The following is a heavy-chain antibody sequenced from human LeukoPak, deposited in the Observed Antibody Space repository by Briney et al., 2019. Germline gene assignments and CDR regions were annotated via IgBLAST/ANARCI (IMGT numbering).Heavy chain of an antibody. CDR2: ISSSGSTI. V-gene: IGHV3-48*03. Sequence: TGGSLRLSCAASGFTFSSYEMNWVRQAPGQGLEWVSYISSSGSTIYYADSVKGRFTISRDNAKNSLYLQMHSLRAEDTAVYYCARSSSWYGHLNWGKGTLVTVSS. D-gene: IGHD6-13*01. J-gene: IGHJ1*01. CDR3: ARSSSWYGHLN. CDR1: GFTFSSYE.